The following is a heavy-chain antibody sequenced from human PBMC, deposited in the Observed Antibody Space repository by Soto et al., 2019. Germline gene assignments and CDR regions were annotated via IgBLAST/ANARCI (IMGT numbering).Heavy chain of an antibody. D-gene: IGHD3-3*01. CDR1: GYTFTKYD. CDR2: ISPNSGRP. CDR3: VRQYYDFWTDYPDFDF. J-gene: IGHJ4*02. V-gene: IGHV1-18*04. Sequence: ASVKVSCKASGYTFTKYDISWVRQAPGQGLEWLGLISPNSGRPSYAQKFEGRVTMTTDTSTTTAYLELRSLRSDDTAVYYCVRQYYDFWTDYPDFDFWGQGTLVTVSS.